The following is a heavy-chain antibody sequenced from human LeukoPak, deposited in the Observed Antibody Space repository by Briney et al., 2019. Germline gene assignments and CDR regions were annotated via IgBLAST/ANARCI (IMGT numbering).Heavy chain of an antibody. CDR1: GGPFSGYY. V-gene: IGHV4-34*01. J-gene: IGHJ3*02. CDR3: ARDNYYDSSGPTGFDI. D-gene: IGHD3-22*01. CDR2: INHSGST. Sequence: SETLSLTCAVYGGPFSGYYWSWIRQPPGKGLEWIGEINHSGSTNYNPSLKSRVTMSVDTSKNQFSLKLSSVTAADTAVYYCARDNYYDSSGPTGFDIWGQGTMVTVSS.